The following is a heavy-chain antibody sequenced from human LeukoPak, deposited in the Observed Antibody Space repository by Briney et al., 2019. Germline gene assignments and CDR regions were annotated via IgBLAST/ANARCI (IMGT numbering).Heavy chain of an antibody. Sequence: PGGSLRLSCAASGFTFTSYAMSWVRQAPGKGLEWVSAISGSGGSTYYADSVKGRFTISRDNSKNTLFLQMNSLRAEDTAVYYCAIRPWDYDSSGFYDYWGQGTLVTVPS. V-gene: IGHV3-23*01. J-gene: IGHJ4*02. CDR3: AIRPWDYDSSGFYDY. CDR1: GFTFTSYA. CDR2: ISGSGGST. D-gene: IGHD3-22*01.